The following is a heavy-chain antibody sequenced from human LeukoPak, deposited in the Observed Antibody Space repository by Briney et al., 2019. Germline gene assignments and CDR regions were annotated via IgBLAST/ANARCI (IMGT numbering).Heavy chain of an antibody. J-gene: IGHJ6*02. Sequence: SETLSLTCTVSGSSISSDYWSWIRQPPGKGLEWIGYIYYSGSTNYNPSLKSRATISVDTSKKQFSLKLSSVTAADTAVYYCARRSMVRTVGYYYGMDVWGQGTTVTVSS. V-gene: IGHV4-59*08. D-gene: IGHD4/OR15-4a*01. CDR1: GSSISSDY. CDR2: IYYSGST. CDR3: ARRSMVRTVGYYYGMDV.